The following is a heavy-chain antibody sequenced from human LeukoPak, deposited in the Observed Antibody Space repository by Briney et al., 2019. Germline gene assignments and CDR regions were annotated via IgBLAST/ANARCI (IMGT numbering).Heavy chain of an antibody. CDR3: AKPRSGNSNAFDI. D-gene: IGHD4-23*01. CDR2: TSGNGGNT. Sequence: PGGSLRLSCAASGFTFSSYWMHWVRQAPGKGLEWVSTTSGNGGNTYYADSVEGRFTISRDNSKNTLHLQMNSLRAADTAVYFCAKPRSGNSNAFDIWGQGTMVTVSS. V-gene: IGHV3-23*01. CDR1: GFTFSSYW. J-gene: IGHJ3*02.